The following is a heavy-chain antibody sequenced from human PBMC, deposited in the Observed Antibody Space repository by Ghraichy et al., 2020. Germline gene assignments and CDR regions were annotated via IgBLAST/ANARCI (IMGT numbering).Heavy chain of an antibody. CDR1: GFNFRTYA. J-gene: IGHJ3*01. D-gene: IGHD2-21*02. CDR3: AKPPFSVPYRLLLSPYDV. CDR2: ISGSGGTT. Sequence: GESLNISCAGSGFNFRTYAMSWVRQAPGKGLEWISVISGSGGTTYYADSVKGRFTISRDNSNNTLFLRLNNLRPEDTAIYYCAKPPFSVPYRLLLSPYDVWCQGTVVTVSS. V-gene: IGHV3-23*01.